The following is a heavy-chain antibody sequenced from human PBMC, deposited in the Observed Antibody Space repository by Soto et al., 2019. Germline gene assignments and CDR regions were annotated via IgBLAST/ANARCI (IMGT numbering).Heavy chain of an antibody. CDR3: ASEGPPSLS. J-gene: IGHJ5*02. CDR2: ISSSSSNR. V-gene: IGHV3-11*05. CDR1: GFTFSDYY. Sequence: QVQLVESGGGLVKPGGSLRLSCAASGFTFSDYYMSWIRQAPGKGLEWVSYISSSSSNRKYADSAKGRFTLSRDNAKSSLYLQTNTLGAEDTSVYYCASEGPPSLSWCQGALVTVSS.